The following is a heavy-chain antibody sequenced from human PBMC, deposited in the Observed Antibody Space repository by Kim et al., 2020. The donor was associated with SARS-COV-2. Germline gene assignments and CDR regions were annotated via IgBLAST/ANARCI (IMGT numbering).Heavy chain of an antibody. V-gene: IGHV4-4*07. D-gene: IGHD3-16*02. J-gene: IGHJ4*02. CDR3: ASALGH. Sequence: YTSGRTNYNPSLQRRVTMSVDMSKNQFSLKLSCVTAADTAVYYCASALGHWGQGTLVTVSS. CDR2: YTSGRT.